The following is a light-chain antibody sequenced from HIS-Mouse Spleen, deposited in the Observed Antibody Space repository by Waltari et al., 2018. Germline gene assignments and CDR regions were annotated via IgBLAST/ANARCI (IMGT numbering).Light chain of an antibody. Sequence: QSVLTHPPSASGTPGQRVTISCSGSSSNIGSNTVNWYQQLPGTAPKLLIYSNKQRPSGVPDRFSGSKSGTSASLAISGLQSEDEADYYCAAWDDSLNGPVFGGGTKLTVL. J-gene: IGLJ3*02. V-gene: IGLV1-44*01. CDR1: SSNIGSNT. CDR3: AAWDDSLNGPV. CDR2: SNK.